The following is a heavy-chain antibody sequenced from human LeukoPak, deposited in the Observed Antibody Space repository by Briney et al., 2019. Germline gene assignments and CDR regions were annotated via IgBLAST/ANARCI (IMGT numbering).Heavy chain of an antibody. D-gene: IGHD3-16*02. CDR1: GFTFSNYG. J-gene: IGHJ4*02. Sequence: GGSLRLSCAASGFTFSNYGFHWVRQTPGKGLEWVAVISYDGTDKYYADSVKGRFTVSRDNSKNTLYLQMNSLRAEDTAVHYCAKGYTDFDYWGQGTLVTVSS. V-gene: IGHV3-30*18. CDR2: ISYDGTDK. CDR3: AKGYTDFDY.